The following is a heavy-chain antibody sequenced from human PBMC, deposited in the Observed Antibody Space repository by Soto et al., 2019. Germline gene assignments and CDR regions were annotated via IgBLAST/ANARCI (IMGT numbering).Heavy chain of an antibody. CDR2: IYYTGST. Sequence: SETLSLTCTVSGGSISSGDYYWNWIRQSPGKGLEWIGSIYYTGSTYYSPSLKGRVTISVDTSKNQFSLKLSSVTAADTAVYYCAPRGYWSGYPTLAYWGRGTLVTVSS. CDR1: GGSISSGDYY. J-gene: IGHJ4*02. D-gene: IGHD3-3*01. CDR3: APRGYWSGYPTLAY. V-gene: IGHV4-30-4*01.